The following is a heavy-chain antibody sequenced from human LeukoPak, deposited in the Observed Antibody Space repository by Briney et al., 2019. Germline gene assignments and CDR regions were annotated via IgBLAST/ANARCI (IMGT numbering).Heavy chain of an antibody. CDR2: IYSGGST. V-gene: IGHV3-53*01. Sequence: GGSLRLSCAASGFTVSSNYMSWVRQAPGKGLEWVSVIYSGGSTYYADSVKGRFTISRDNSKNTLYLQMNSLRAEDTAVYYCARGPPNVSYYYYYYMDVWGKGTMVTVSS. CDR1: GFTVSSNY. D-gene: IGHD4/OR15-4a*01. CDR3: ARGPPNVSYYYYYYMDV. J-gene: IGHJ6*03.